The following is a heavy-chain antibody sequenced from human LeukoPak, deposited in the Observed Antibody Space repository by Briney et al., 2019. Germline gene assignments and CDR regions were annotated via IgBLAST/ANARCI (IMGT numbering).Heavy chain of an antibody. CDR1: GFTVSNNY. J-gene: IGHJ4*02. CDR2: IYSGGST. CDR3: ATVIDNSGSLGF. V-gene: IGHV3-53*01. D-gene: IGHD3-22*01. Sequence: GGSLRLSCAASGFTVSNNYMSWVRQAPGKGLEWVSVIYSGGSTYYTDSVKGRFTISRDSSKHTLYLQMNSLRAEDTAVYYCATVIDNSGSLGFWGQGTLVTVSS.